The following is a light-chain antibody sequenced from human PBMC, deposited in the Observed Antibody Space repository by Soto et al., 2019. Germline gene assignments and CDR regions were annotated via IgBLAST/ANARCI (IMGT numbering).Light chain of an antibody. CDR3: QQSETYPLT. J-gene: IGKJ5*01. V-gene: IGKV1-5*03. Sequence: DIQMTQYASTLSGSVGDRSTTTRVASQTISSWLAWYQQKPGKADKLLIYKAYTLKSGVTSRFSGSGSGTEFTLTISSLQPDDFATYYCQQSETYPLTVGQGTRLEIK. CDR2: KAY. CDR1: QTISSW.